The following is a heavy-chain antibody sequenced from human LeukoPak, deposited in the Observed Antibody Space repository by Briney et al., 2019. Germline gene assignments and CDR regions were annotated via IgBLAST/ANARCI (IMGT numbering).Heavy chain of an antibody. CDR3: VPVRDYGGNCDAFNI. V-gene: IGHV3-48*03. CDR2: ISSSSGATV. D-gene: IGHD4-23*01. J-gene: IGHJ3*02. CDR1: GFIFSDYE. Sequence: GGSLRLSCAASGFIFSDYEMNWVRQAPGKGLEWISYISSSSGATVYYADSVKGRFTISRDNAKNSLYLQMNSLRAEDTAVYYCVPVRDYGGNCDAFNIWGQGTRVTVSS.